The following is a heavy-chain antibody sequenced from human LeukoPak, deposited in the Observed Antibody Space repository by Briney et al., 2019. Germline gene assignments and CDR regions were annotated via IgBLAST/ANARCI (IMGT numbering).Heavy chain of an antibody. CDR2: IGSSGRTI. CDR3: TRNLIGGPAALIDF. CDR1: GFKFSDYY. V-gene: IGHV3-11*04. D-gene: IGHD2-2*01. J-gene: IGHJ4*02. Sequence: PGGSLRLSCVASGFKFSDYYMSWVRQAPGKGLEWISYIGSSGRTIHYADSVEGRFTISRDNAKNSLYLQMNSLRDEDTAVYYCTRNLIGGPAALIDFWGQGTLVSVSS.